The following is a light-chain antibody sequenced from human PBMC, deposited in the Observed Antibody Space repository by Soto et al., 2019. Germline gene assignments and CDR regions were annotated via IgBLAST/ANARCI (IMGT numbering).Light chain of an antibody. Sequence: EIVLTQSPATLSLSPGERATLSCRASQSVSSYLAWYQQKPGQAPRLLIYDAYNRATGIQPRFSGSGSGTDFTLTIRSLEPEDSAVYYCKQRHMWPITFGQGTRLEIK. CDR1: QSVSSY. CDR2: DAY. CDR3: KQRHMWPIT. J-gene: IGKJ5*01. V-gene: IGKV3-11*01.